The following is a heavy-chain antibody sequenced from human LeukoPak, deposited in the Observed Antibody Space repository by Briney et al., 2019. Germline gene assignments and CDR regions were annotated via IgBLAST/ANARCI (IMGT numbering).Heavy chain of an antibody. CDR2: INHSGST. Sequence: PSETLSLTCAVYGGSFSGYYWSWIRQPPGKGLEWIGEINHSGSTNYNPSLKSRVTISVDTSKNQFSLKLSSVTAADTAVHYCARRRSDYYDSSGYPIDYWGQGTLVTVSS. J-gene: IGHJ4*02. CDR1: GGSFSGYY. CDR3: ARRRSDYYDSSGYPIDY. V-gene: IGHV4-34*01. D-gene: IGHD3-22*01.